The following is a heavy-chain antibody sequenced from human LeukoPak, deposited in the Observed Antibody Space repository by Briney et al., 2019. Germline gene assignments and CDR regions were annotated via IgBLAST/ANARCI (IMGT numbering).Heavy chain of an antibody. Sequence: GGSLRLSCAASGFTFSSYGMHWVRQAPGKGLEWVAVISYDGSNKYYADSVKGRFTISRDNSKNTLYLQMNSLRAEDTAVYYCAKVQARRWEPHGYYYWGQGTLVTVSS. CDR1: GFTFSSYG. CDR3: AKVQARRWEPHGYYY. J-gene: IGHJ4*01. CDR2: ISYDGSNK. D-gene: IGHD1-26*01. V-gene: IGHV3-30*18.